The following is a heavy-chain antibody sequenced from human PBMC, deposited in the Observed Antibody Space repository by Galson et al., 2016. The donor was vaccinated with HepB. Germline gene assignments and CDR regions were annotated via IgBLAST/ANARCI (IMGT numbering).Heavy chain of an antibody. CDR1: GFTFDDYT. J-gene: IGHJ4*02. D-gene: IGHD6-19*01. Sequence: SLRLSCAASGFTFDDYTMHWVRQAPGKGLEWVSLITWDGGNTYNADSVKGRFTISRDNSKNSLYLQMNSLRSEDTALYYCVKDSGWSGGNSLDNWGQGTLVTVSS. CDR2: ITWDGGNT. CDR3: VKDSGWSGGNSLDN. V-gene: IGHV3-43*01.